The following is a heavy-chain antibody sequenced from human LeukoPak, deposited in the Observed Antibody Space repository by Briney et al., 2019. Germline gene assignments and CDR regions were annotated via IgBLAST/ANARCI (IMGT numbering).Heavy chain of an antibody. CDR3: ARAAAGTGSAFDI. Sequence: GGSLRLSCAASGFTFSSYGMHWVRQAPGRGLEWVAVIWYDGSNKYYADSVKGRFTISRDNAKNSLYLQMNSLRAEDTAVYYCARAAAGTGSAFDIWGQGTMVTVSS. D-gene: IGHD6-13*01. J-gene: IGHJ3*02. CDR2: IWYDGSNK. CDR1: GFTFSSYG. V-gene: IGHV3-33*01.